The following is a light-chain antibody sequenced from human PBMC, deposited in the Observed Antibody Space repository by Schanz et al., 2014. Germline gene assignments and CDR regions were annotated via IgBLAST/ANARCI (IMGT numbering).Light chain of an antibody. J-gene: IGKJ5*01. Sequence: EVVLTQSPATLSLSPGERATLSCRASQIVSNDFAWYQQKPGQAPRLLIYGSSNRATGIPARFSGSGSGTDFTLTITSLEPEDFAVYYCQQYGNSPITFGQGTRLEIK. CDR3: QQYGNSPIT. CDR1: QIVSND. V-gene: IGKV3-11*01. CDR2: GSS.